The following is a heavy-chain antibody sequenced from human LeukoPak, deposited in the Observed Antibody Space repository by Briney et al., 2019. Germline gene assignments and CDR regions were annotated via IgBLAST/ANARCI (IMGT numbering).Heavy chain of an antibody. CDR2: VSYTGRT. D-gene: IGHD3-22*01. CDR1: GGSLSGHY. V-gene: IGHV4-59*11. J-gene: IGHJ4*02. CDR3: AGGNFYDSSGHPYHFHY. Sequence: SDTLSLTCTVSGGSLSGHYWSWIRQPPGKRLEWIGYVSYTGRTKYNPSLQSRVTISEDTSKNQFSLNLTSVTAADTAVYYCAGGNFYDSSGHPYHFHYWGQGTLVTVPS.